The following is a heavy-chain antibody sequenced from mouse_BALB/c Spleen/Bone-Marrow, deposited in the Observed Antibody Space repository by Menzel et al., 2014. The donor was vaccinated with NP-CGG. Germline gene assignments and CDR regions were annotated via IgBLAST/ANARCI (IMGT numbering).Heavy chain of an antibody. CDR3: AKYNYGLYFDV. CDR2: IDPANGNT. CDR1: GFNIKDTY. V-gene: IGHV14-3*02. D-gene: IGHD1-3*01. J-gene: IGHJ1*01. Sequence: VQLQQSGAELVKPGASVKLSCTASGFNIKDTYIHWVKQRPEQGLEWIGRIDPANGNTKYDRKFQGKATITADTSSNSAYLQLSSLTSEDTAVYYCAKYNYGLYFDVWGAGTTVTVSS.